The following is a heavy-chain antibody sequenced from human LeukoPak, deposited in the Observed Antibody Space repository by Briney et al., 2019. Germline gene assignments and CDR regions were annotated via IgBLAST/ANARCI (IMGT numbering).Heavy chain of an antibody. J-gene: IGHJ4*02. CDR2: ISYDGSNK. CDR1: GFTFSSYA. D-gene: IGHD3-10*01. V-gene: IGHV3-30-3*01. CDR3: AKVRRGVAPLTDY. Sequence: GRSLRLSCAASGFTFSSYAMHWVRQAPGKGLEWVAVISYDGSNKYYADSVKGRFTISRDNAKNSLYLQMNSLRAEDTAVYYCAKVRRGVAPLTDYWGQGTLVTVSS.